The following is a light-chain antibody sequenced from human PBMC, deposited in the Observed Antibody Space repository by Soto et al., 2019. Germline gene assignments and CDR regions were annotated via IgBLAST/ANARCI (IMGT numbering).Light chain of an antibody. CDR2: GNN. CDR1: SSNIGGGYD. Sequence: QSVLTQPPSVSGAPGQRVTISCSGTSSNIGGGYDVHWYHQLPGTAPKLLIFGNNNRPSGVPARFSASRSGTSASLAITGRQAEDDADYYCQSLYTSRRGSVFGGGTKLTVL. J-gene: IGLJ3*02. V-gene: IGLV1-40*01. CDR3: QSLYTSRRGSV.